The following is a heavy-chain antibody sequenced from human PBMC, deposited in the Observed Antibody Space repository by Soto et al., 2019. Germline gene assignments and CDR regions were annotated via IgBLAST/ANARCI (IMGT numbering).Heavy chain of an antibody. J-gene: IGHJ5*02. V-gene: IGHV4-59*01. CDR3: ARRSDWFDP. D-gene: IGHD3-3*01. Sequence: SETLSLTCTFSGCSISSYYWILIRQPPGKGLEWIGYIYYSGSTNYNPSLKSRVTISVDTSKNQFSLKLSSVTAADTAVYYCARRSDWFDPWGQGTLVTVSS. CDR2: IYYSGST. CDR1: GCSISSYY.